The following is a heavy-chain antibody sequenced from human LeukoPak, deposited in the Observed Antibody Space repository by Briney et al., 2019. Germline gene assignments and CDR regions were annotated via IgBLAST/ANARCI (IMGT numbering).Heavy chain of an antibody. CDR2: ISGSGGST. Sequence: GGSLRLSCAASGFTFSSYAMSWVRQAPGKGLKWVSAISGSGGSTYYADSVKGRFTISRDNSKNTLYLQMNSLRAEDTAVYYCAKYRDYGMDCSDYWGQGTLVTVSS. V-gene: IGHV3-23*01. D-gene: IGHD4-17*01. J-gene: IGHJ4*02. CDR3: AKYRDYGMDCSDY. CDR1: GFTFSSYA.